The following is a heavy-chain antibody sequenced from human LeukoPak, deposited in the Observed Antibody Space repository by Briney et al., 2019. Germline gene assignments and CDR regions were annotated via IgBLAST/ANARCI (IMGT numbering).Heavy chain of an antibody. CDR1: GFTFSRFL. J-gene: IGHJ4*02. CDR2: ISNDGRTT. Sequence: PGGSLRLSCAASGFTFSRFLMHWVRQAPGKGLVWVSLISNDGRTTRCADSVKGRFTISRDNAKNTLYLEINSLRAEDTAVYYCARDLAGSIDYWGQGTLVTVSS. D-gene: IGHD6-19*01. CDR3: ARDLAGSIDY. V-gene: IGHV3-74*01.